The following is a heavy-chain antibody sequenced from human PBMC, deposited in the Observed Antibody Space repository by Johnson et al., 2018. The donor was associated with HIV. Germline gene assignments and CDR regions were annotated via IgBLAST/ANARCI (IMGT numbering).Heavy chain of an antibody. D-gene: IGHD4-17*01. Sequence: VQLVESGGGLVQPGGSLRLSCAASGFTFSSYWMSWVRQAPGKGLEWVANIKQDGSEKYYADSVKGRFTISRDNSKNTLYLQMNSLRAEDTAVYYCAKGNGDFRSYSFDIWRQGTLVTVSS. V-gene: IGHV3-7*02. J-gene: IGHJ3*02. CDR1: GFTFSSYW. CDR2: IKQDGSEK. CDR3: AKGNGDFRSYSFDI.